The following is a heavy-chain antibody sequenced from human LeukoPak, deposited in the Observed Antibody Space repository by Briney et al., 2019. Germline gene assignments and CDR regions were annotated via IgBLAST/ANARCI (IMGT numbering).Heavy chain of an antibody. J-gene: IGHJ4*02. D-gene: IGHD3/OR15-3a*01. V-gene: IGHV3-48*03. CDR1: GFTFSSYE. CDR2: ISSGSTI. CDR3: ARETSGRTGPM. Sequence: GGSLRLSRAASGFTFSSYEMNWVRQAPGKGLEWVSYISSGSTIYYADSVKGRFTIFRDNAKNSLYLQMNSLRAEDTAVYYCARETSGRTGPMWGQGTLVTVSS.